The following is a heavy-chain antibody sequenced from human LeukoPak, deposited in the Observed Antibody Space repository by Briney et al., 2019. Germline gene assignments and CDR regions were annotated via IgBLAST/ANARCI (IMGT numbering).Heavy chain of an antibody. Sequence: GGSLRLSCAASGFTFNSYSMNWVRQAPGKGLEWVSYISSDSRTIYYADSVKGRFTISRDNARNSLFLQMDYPRAEDTAVYYCARDRYGDYCHDSWGQGTLVTVSS. V-gene: IGHV3-48*04. J-gene: IGHJ4*02. CDR3: ARDRYGDYCHDS. D-gene: IGHD4-17*01. CDR2: ISSDSRTI. CDR1: GFTFNSYS.